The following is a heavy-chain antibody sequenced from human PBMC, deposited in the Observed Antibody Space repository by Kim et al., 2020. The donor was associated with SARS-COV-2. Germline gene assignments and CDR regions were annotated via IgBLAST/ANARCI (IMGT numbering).Heavy chain of an antibody. J-gene: IGHJ4*02. CDR1: GGSISSYY. CDR3: ARGGGSGSYYSAPEYYFDY. D-gene: IGHD3-10*01. V-gene: IGHV4-59*01. Sequence: SETLSLTCTVSGGSISSYYWSWIRQPPGKGLEWIGYIYYSGSTNYNPSLKSRVTISVDTSKNQFSLKLSSVTAADTAVYYCARGGGSGSYYSAPEYYFDYWGQGTLVTVSS. CDR2: IYYSGST.